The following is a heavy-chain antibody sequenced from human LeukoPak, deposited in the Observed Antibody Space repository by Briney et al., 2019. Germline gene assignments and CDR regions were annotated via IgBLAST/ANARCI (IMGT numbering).Heavy chain of an antibody. J-gene: IGHJ5*02. CDR2: IYYSGST. CDR3: ARIIANYWFDP. Sequence: SETLSLTCTVSGGSISSYFWSWIRQPPGKGLQWIGYIYYSGSTIYNPSLKSRVTISVDTSKNQFSLKLSSVTAADTAVYYCARIIANYWFDPWGQGTLVTVSS. V-gene: IGHV4-59*01. CDR1: GGSISSYF. D-gene: IGHD2-21*01.